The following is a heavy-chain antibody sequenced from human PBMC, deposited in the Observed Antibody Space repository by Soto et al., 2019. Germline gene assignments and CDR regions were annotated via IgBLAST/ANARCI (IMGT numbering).Heavy chain of an antibody. Sequence: LSLTCAVYGGSFSGYYWSWIRQPPGKGLEWIGEINHSGSTNYNPSLKSRVTISVDTSKNQFSLKLSSVTAADTAVYYCARPPRRYYDFWSGYGFDPWGQGTLVTVSS. CDR3: ARPPRRYYDFWSGYGFDP. D-gene: IGHD3-3*01. CDR1: GGSFSGYY. V-gene: IGHV4-34*01. J-gene: IGHJ5*02. CDR2: INHSGST.